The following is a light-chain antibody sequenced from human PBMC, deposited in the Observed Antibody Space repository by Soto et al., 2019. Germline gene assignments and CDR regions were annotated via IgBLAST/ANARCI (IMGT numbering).Light chain of an antibody. V-gene: IGKV2-30*01. CDR2: KVS. Sequence: DVVMTQSPLSLPVTLGQPASISCRSSQSLVYSDGNTYLNWFHQRPGQSPRRLIYKVSNRDSGVQYRFSGSGSGTYFTRKIRRVESEDVGVDYCMQATRWPLYTFGQGTKLEI. CDR3: MQATRWPLYT. J-gene: IGKJ2*01. CDR1: QSLVYSDGNTY.